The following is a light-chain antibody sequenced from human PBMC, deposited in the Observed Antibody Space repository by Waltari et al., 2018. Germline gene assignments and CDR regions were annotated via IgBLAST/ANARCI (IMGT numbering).Light chain of an antibody. Sequence: DIQMTQSPSSLSASVGDTVPITCRASQGISSYLNWFQQKPGKAPKLLIYAASSLESGVPSRFSGSGSGTEFTLTISSLQPEDFATYYCLQHISYPLTFGGGTKVEIK. CDR3: LQHISYPLT. J-gene: IGKJ4*01. CDR2: AAS. CDR1: QGISSY. V-gene: IGKV1-17*01.